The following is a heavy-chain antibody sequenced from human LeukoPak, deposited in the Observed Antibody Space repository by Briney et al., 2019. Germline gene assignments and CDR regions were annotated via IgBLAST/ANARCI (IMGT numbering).Heavy chain of an antibody. CDR2: ISSSSSYI. V-gene: IGHV3-21*01. CDR3: ARVTGVGATTLDY. D-gene: IGHD1-26*01. CDR1: GFTFSSYS. Sequence: TGGSLRLSCAASGFTFSSYSMNWVRQAPGKGLEWVSSISSSSSYIYYADSVKGRFTISRDNAKNSLYLQMNSLRAEDTAVYYCARVTGVGATTLDYWGQGTLVTVSS. J-gene: IGHJ4*02.